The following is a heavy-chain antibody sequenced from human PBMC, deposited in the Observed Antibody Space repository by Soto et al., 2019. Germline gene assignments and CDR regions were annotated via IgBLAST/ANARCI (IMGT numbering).Heavy chain of an antibody. CDR2: ISSNGGST. Sequence: PGGSLRLSCSASGFTFISYAMHWVRQAPGKGLEYVSAISSNGGSTYYADSVKGRFTISRDNSKNTLYLQMSSLRAEDTAVYYCVKKADIVATTAPDYWGQGTLVTVSS. CDR3: VKKADIVATTAPDY. V-gene: IGHV3-64D*06. J-gene: IGHJ4*02. D-gene: IGHD5-12*01. CDR1: GFTFISYA.